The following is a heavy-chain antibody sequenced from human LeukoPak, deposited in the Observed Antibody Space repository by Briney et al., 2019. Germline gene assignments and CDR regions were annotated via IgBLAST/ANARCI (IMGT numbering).Heavy chain of an antibody. CDR3: ARSQGSNVLRFLEWLLPDY. CDR1: GGSISSYY. D-gene: IGHD3-3*01. Sequence: SETLSLTCTVSGGSISSYYWSWIRQPPGKGLEWIGYIYYSGSTNYNPSLKSRVTISVDTSKNQFFLKLSSVTAADTAVYYCARSQGSNVLRFLEWLLPDYWGQGTLVTVSS. CDR2: IYYSGST. J-gene: IGHJ4*02. V-gene: IGHV4-59*01.